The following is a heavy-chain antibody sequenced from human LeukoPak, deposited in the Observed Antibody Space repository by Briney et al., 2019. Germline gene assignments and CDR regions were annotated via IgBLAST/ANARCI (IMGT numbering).Heavy chain of an antibody. Sequence: PGGSLRLSCAASGFTFTTYWMHWVRQAPGKGLEWVSRIKGDEMTTNYADSVEGRFTISRDNTKNTVYLEINSLRAEDTAVYYCARASGPFDYWGQGTLVTVSS. CDR1: GFTFTTYW. J-gene: IGHJ4*02. V-gene: IGHV3-74*01. CDR3: ARASGPFDY. CDR2: IKGDEMTT.